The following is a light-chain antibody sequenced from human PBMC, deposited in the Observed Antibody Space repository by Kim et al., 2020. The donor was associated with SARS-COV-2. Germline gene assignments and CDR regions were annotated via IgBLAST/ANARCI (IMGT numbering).Light chain of an antibody. J-gene: IGLJ1*01. CDR3: QAWDSNTAV. V-gene: IGLV3-1*01. CDR2: QDR. CDR1: DLGKRF. Sequence: SYELTQPPSVAVSPGQTATITCSGDDLGKRFVCWYQQKAGQPPVMVIFQDRKRPSGIPERFSGSNSESTATLTIYGTQAVDEADYYCQAWDSNTAVFGTGSNVS.